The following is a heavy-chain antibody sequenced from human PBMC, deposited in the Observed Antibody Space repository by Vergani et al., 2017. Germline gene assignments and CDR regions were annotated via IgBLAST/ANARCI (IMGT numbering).Heavy chain of an antibody. CDR2: ISSSSSTI. J-gene: IGHJ5*02. CDR3: ASDTYDFWSGPSGPNWFDP. V-gene: IGHV3-48*01. CDR1: GFTFSSYS. Sequence: EVQLVESGGGLVQPGGSLRLSCAASGFTFSSYSMNWVRQAPGKGLEWVSYISSSSSTIYYADSVKGRFTISRDNAKNSLYLQMNSLRAEDTAVYYCASDTYDFWSGPSGPNWFDPWSQGWLVTVSS. D-gene: IGHD3-3*01.